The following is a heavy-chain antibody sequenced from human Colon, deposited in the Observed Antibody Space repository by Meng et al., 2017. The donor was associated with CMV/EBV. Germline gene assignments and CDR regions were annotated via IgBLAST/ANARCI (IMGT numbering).Heavy chain of an antibody. CDR2: ITWDGGRT. J-gene: IGHJ4*02. Sequence: GGSLRLSCVGSGFRLDGYSMHWVRQTPEKGLEWISLITWDGGRTYYADAVKGRFVISRDNAKNSLYLQMNSLRVEDTAVYYCAKDIAVAGVVNGVDYWGQGTLVTVSS. V-gene: IGHV3-43*01. CDR1: GFRLDGYS. D-gene: IGHD3-3*01. CDR3: AKDIAVAGVVNGVDY.